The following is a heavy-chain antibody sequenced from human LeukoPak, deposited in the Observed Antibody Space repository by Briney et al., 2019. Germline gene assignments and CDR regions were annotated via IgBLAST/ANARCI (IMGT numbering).Heavy chain of an antibody. Sequence: SETLSLTCTVSGGSISSYYWSWIRQPAGKGLEWIGRIYTSGSTNYNPSLKSRVTMSVDTSKNQFSLKLSPVTAADTAVYYCARDGHIVVVTAPDAFDIWGQGTMVTVSS. V-gene: IGHV4-4*07. J-gene: IGHJ3*02. D-gene: IGHD2-21*02. CDR3: ARDGHIVVVTAPDAFDI. CDR2: IYTSGST. CDR1: GGSISSYY.